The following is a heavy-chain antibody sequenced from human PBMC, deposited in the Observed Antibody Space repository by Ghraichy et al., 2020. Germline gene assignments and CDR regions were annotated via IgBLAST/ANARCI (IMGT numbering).Heavy chain of an antibody. Sequence: GGSLRLSCAASGFTFSSYWMSWVRQAPGKGLEWVANIKQDGSEKYYVDSVKGRFTISRDNAKNSLYLQMNSLRAEDTAVYYCARDPDYYGSGRPDYWGQGTLVTVSS. CDR2: IKQDGSEK. D-gene: IGHD3-10*01. CDR1: GFTFSSYW. V-gene: IGHV3-7*01. CDR3: ARDPDYYGSGRPDY. J-gene: IGHJ4*02.